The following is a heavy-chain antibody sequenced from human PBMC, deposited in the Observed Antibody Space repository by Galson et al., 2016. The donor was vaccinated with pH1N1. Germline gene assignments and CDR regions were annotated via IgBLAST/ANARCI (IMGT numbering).Heavy chain of an antibody. D-gene: IGHD3-3*01. Sequence: SLRLSCAVSGFTFDSHEMNWVRQAPGKGLEWVASISSGGNTMFYADSVKGRFIISRDNAKNSLYLQMNSLRVEDTAVYYCARAYCDPFTRFSGAFDYWGQGTLVTVAS. CDR3: ARAYCDPFTRFSGAFDY. J-gene: IGHJ4*02. CDR2: ISSGGNTM. V-gene: IGHV3-48*03. CDR1: GFTFDSHE.